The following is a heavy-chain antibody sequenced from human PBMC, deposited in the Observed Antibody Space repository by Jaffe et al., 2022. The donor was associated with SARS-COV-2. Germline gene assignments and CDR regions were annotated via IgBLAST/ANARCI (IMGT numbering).Heavy chain of an antibody. Sequence: QVQLVQSGAEVKKPGASVKVSCKASGYTFTSYGISWVRQAPGQGLEWMGWISAYNGNTNYAQKLQGRVTMTTDTSTSTAYMELRSLRSDDTAVYYCARRANPESNWNYGYYYYGMDVWGQGTTVTVSS. J-gene: IGHJ6*02. V-gene: IGHV1-18*01. CDR1: GYTFTSYG. D-gene: IGHD1-7*01. CDR2: ISAYNGNT. CDR3: ARRANPESNWNYGYYYYGMDV.